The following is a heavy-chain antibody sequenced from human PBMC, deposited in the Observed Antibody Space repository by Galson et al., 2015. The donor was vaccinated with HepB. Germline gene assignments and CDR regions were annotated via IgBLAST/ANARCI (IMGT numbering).Heavy chain of an antibody. Sequence: SLRLSCAASGFTFSNFAMTWVRQAPGKGLEWVSGISGSGDNTYYTDSVKGRFTVSRDNSKNTLSLQMNSLRAEDTAVYYCAKSGVLIPASFFYVDVWGKGTTVTVSS. CDR1: GFTFSNFA. D-gene: IGHD3-16*01. CDR3: AKSGVLIPASFFYVDV. CDR2: ISGSGDNT. J-gene: IGHJ6*03. V-gene: IGHV3-23*01.